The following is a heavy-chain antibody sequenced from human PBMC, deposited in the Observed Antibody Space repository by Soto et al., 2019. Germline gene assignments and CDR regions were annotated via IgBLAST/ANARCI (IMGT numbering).Heavy chain of an antibody. Sequence: TSETLSLTCTVSGGSISSYYWSWIRQPPGKGLEWIGYIYYSGSTNYNPSLKSRVTISVDTSKNQFSLKLSSVTAADTAVYYCARRYGDAFDIWGQGTTVTVSS. CDR3: ARRYGDAFDI. V-gene: IGHV4-59*08. J-gene: IGHJ3*02. CDR2: IYYSGST. CDR1: GGSISSYY. D-gene: IGHD4-17*01.